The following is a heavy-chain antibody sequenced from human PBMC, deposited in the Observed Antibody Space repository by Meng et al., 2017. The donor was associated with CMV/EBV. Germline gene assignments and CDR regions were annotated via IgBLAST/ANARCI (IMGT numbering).Heavy chain of an antibody. D-gene: IGHD3-10*01. CDR2: INHIGST. J-gene: IGHJ4*02. CDR3: ARVMGHYYGSGSYPD. Sequence: GSLRLSCDVYGGSFSGYYWSWIRQTPGKGLEWIGEINHIGSTNYNPSLKSRVTISVDTSKNQFSLKLSSVTAADTAVYYWARVMGHYYGSGSYPDWGQGTLVTVSS. V-gene: IGHV4-34*01. CDR1: GGSFSGYY.